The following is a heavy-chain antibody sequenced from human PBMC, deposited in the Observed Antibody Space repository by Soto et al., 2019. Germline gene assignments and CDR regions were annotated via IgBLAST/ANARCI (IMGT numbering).Heavy chain of an antibody. D-gene: IGHD3-3*01. V-gene: IGHV6-1*01. J-gene: IGHJ5*02. CDR3: ARGNRRVTIFGVVPNWFDP. CDR1: GDSVSSNSAA. Sequence: SQTLSLTCAISGDSVSSNSAAWNLIRQSPSRGLEWLGRTYYRSKWYNDYAVSVKSRITINPDTSKNQFSLQLNSVTPEDTAVYYCARGNRRVTIFGVVPNWFDPWGQGTLVTVSS. CDR2: TYYRSKWYN.